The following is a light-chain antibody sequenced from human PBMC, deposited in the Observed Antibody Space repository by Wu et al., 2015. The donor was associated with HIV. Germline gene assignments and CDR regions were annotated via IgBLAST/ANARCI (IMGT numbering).Light chain of an antibody. CDR1: QSVGGR. V-gene: IGKV3-15*01. J-gene: IGKJ2*01. CDR2: GGS. CDR3: QQYRNGFT. Sequence: IVVTQSPASLSVSPGERVTLSCRASQSVGGRVAWYQKKAGQPPRLLIYGGSTRATGITARFSGSGSGTEFALTINSLQSEDVAVYYCQQYRNGFTFGQGTELQIK.